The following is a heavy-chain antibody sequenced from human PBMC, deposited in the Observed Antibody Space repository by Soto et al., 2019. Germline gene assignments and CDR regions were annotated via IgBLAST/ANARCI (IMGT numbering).Heavy chain of an antibody. CDR2: IKSKAFGGTP. D-gene: IGHD5-18*01. Sequence: PGGSLRLSCSPSGFTFGDYAMNWFRQAPGKGLEWVGFIKSKAFGGTPEYAASVKGRFTISRDDSMSIAYLQMKSLKTDDTAVYYCTRDHYGRGFSSGAFDSWGQGTPVTVSS. CDR3: TRDHYGRGFSSGAFDS. V-gene: IGHV3-49*03. J-gene: IGHJ4*02. CDR1: GFTFGDYA.